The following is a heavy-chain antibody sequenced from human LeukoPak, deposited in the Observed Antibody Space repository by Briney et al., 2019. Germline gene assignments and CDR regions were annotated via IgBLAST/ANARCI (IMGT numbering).Heavy chain of an antibody. CDR3: AKVNADILTGYYSY. V-gene: IGHV3-9*01. CDR2: ISWNSGSI. D-gene: IGHD3-9*01. J-gene: IGHJ4*02. CDR1: GFTFDDYA. Sequence: GRSLRLSCAASGFTFDDYAMHWVRQAPGKGLEWVSGISWNSGSIGYADSVKGRFTISRDNAKNSLYLQMNSLRAEDTALYYCAKVNADILTGYYSYWGQGTLVTVSS.